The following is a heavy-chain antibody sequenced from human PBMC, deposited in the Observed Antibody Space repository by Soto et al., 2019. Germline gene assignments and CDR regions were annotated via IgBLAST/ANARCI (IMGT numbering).Heavy chain of an antibody. CDR3: ARSGQDYIWGSYHPVAFDI. CDR2: IYHSGST. Sequence: SETLSLTCAVSSGSISSSNWWSWVRQPPGKGLEWIGEIYHSGSTNYNPSLKSRVTISVDKSKNQFSLKLSSVTAADTAVYYCARSGQDYIWGSYHPVAFDICGQGTVVT. J-gene: IGHJ3*02. D-gene: IGHD3-16*02. V-gene: IGHV4-4*02. CDR1: SGSISSSNW.